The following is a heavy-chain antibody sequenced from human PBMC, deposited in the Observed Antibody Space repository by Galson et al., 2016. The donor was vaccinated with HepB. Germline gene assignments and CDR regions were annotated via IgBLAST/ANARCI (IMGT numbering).Heavy chain of an antibody. V-gene: IGHV3-15*01. CDR1: GFTFSLAW. Sequence: SLRLSCAASGFTFSLAWMNWVRQAPGKGLEWVGLIRSNTDGGTTDYATPVKGRFTISRDDAKNTLFLHMNGLETEDTAMYYCSTGVWGPDHDGYWGQGTLVTVSS. CDR3: STGVWGPDHDGY. D-gene: IGHD3-16*01. CDR2: IRSNTDGGTT. J-gene: IGHJ4*02.